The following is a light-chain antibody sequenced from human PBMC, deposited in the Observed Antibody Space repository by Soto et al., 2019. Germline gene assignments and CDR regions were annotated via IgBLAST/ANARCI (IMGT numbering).Light chain of an antibody. Sequence: EIVLTQSPGALSLSPGERATLSCRASQSVDRNYLAWYQQKPGQAPRLLIYVASNRATGIPDRFSGSGSGTDFTLTISRLEPEDFAVYYCHQYGSSPATFGQGTKVDIK. CDR1: QSVDRNY. CDR2: VAS. CDR3: HQYGSSPAT. V-gene: IGKV3-20*01. J-gene: IGKJ1*01.